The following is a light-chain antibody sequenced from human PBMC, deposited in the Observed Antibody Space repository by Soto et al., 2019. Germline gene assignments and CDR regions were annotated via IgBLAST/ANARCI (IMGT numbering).Light chain of an antibody. V-gene: IGKV1-27*01. CDR3: QKYSSVPV. CDR1: QGIRNF. Sequence: DIQMTQSPTSLSASVGDRVTITCRASQGIRNFVAWYQQKPGKAPKLLLYAASTLQSAVPSRFSGSGSGTDFTLTINSLQPEDVATYSCQKYSSVPVFGPGTKVEIK. J-gene: IGKJ3*01. CDR2: AAS.